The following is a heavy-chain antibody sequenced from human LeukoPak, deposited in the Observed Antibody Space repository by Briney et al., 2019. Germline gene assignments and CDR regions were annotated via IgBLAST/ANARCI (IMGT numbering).Heavy chain of an antibody. CDR3: ARDTDNYGMDV. V-gene: IGHV3-66*01. CDR1: GFTVSGNF. Sequence: GGSLRLSCAASGFTVSGNFMTWVRQAPGKGLEWVSVLYSGVSTYYADSAKGRFTVSRDNSKNTLYLQMNSLRAEDTAVYYCARDTDNYGMDVWGQGTTATVSS. CDR2: LYSGVST. J-gene: IGHJ6*02.